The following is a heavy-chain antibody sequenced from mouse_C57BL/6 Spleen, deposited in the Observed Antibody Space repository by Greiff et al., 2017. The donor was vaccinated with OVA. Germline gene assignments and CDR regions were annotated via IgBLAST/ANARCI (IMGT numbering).Heavy chain of an antibody. D-gene: IGHD2-3*01. Sequence: VKLQQPGAELVKPGASVKLSCKASGYTFTSYWMHWVKQRPGQGLEWIGMIHPNSGSTNYNEKFKSKATLTVDKSSSTAYMQLSSLTSEDSAVYYCARGWILPFDYFDYWGQGTTLTVSS. CDR3: ARGWILPFDYFDY. CDR1: GYTFTSYW. CDR2: IHPNSGST. V-gene: IGHV1-64*01. J-gene: IGHJ2*01.